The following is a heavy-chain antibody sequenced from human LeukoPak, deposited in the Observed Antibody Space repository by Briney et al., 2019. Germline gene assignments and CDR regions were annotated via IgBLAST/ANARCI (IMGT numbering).Heavy chain of an antibody. CDR2: LYFSGST. J-gene: IGHJ4*02. CDR1: GDSISSYY. CDR3: ARHWRHDYSGSYAFDY. V-gene: IGHV4-59*08. Sequence: SETLSLTCTVSGDSISSYYWSWIRQPPGKGLEWIGYLYFSGSTSYNPSLKSRVTISVDTSKNQLSLKLSSVTAADTAVYYCARHWRHDYSGSYAFDYWGQGTLVTVSS. D-gene: IGHD2-15*01.